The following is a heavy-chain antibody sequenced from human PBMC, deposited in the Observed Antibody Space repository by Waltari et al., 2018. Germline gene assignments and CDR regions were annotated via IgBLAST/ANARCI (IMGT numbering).Heavy chain of an antibody. CDR3: AYGGGYFDY. CDR1: GFTFSSYW. Sequence: EVQLVESGGGLVQPGGSLGLSCAAPGFTFSSYWLGWVRQAPGKGLEGVANIKQDGSEKYYVDSVKGRFTISRDNAKNSLYLQMNSLRAEDTAVYYCAYGGGYFDYWGQGTLVTVSS. CDR2: IKQDGSEK. V-gene: IGHV3-7*01. D-gene: IGHD4-17*01. J-gene: IGHJ4*02.